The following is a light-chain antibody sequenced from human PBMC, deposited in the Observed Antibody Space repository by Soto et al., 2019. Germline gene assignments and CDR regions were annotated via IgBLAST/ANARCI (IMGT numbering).Light chain of an antibody. CDR3: MQALDTPPT. J-gene: IGKJ3*01. CDR1: QSLLHRNGYSY. Sequence: DIVMIQSPLSLPVTPGEPATIYCRSSQSLLHRNGYSYLDWYLQKPGLSPQLLIYLGSTRASGVPDRISGSGSGTDFTLTISSVEAEDVGIYYCMQALDTPPTFGPGTKVEIK. CDR2: LGS. V-gene: IGKV2-28*01.